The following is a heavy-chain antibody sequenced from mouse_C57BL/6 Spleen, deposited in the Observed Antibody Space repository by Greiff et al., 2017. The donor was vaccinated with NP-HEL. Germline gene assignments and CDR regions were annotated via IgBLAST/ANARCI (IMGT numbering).Heavy chain of an antibody. CDR3: AREGLYGNYDWFAY. Sequence: VQLKQSGAELVRPGSSVKLSCKASGYTFTSYWMQWVKQRPIQGLEWIGNIDPSDSETHYNQQFKDKATLTVDKSSSTAYMQLSSLTSEDSAVYYCAREGLYGNYDWFAYWGQGTLVTVSA. D-gene: IGHD2-1*01. CDR1: GYTFTSYW. J-gene: IGHJ3*01. CDR2: IDPSDSET. V-gene: IGHV1-52*01.